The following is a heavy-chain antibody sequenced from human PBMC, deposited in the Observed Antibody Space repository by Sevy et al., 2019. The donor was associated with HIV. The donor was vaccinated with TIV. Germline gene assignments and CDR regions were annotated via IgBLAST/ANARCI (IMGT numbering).Heavy chain of an antibody. D-gene: IGHD5-12*01. J-gene: IGHJ4*02. Sequence: ASVKVSCKASGGTFSSYAISWVRQAPGQGLEWIGGIIPIFGTANYAQKFQGRVTITADESTSTAYMELSSLRSEDTAVYYCARGARGYSGYDSYYFDYWGQGTLVTVSS. V-gene: IGHV1-69*13. CDR2: IIPIFGTA. CDR1: GGTFSSYA. CDR3: ARGARGYSGYDSYYFDY.